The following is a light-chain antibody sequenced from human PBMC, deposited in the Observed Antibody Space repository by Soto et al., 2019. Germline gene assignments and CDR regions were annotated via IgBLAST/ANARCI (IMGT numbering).Light chain of an antibody. CDR2: STG. V-gene: IGLV7-43*01. Sequence: QAVVTQEPSLTVSPGGTVTLTCASSTGAVTSGFYPSWFQQKPGQAPRSLIYSTGNNHSWTPARFSGSLLGGKAALTLSGVQPEDEAEYYCLLYYGGAQVFGGGTQLTVL. J-gene: IGLJ2*01. CDR3: LLYYGGAQV. CDR1: TGAVTSGFY.